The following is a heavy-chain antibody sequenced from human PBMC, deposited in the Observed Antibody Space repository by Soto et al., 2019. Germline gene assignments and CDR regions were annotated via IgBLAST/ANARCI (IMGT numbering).Heavy chain of an antibody. V-gene: IGHV4-61*05. J-gene: IGHJ3*02. D-gene: IGHD2-15*01. Sequence: SETLSLTCTVSGGSISSSSYYWGWIRQPPGKGLEWIGYIYYSGSTNYNPSLKSRVTISVDTSKNQFSLKLSSVTAADTAVYYCARYCSGGSCYSPGAFDIWGQGTMVTVSS. CDR2: IYYSGST. CDR3: ARYCSGGSCYSPGAFDI. CDR1: GGSISSSSYY.